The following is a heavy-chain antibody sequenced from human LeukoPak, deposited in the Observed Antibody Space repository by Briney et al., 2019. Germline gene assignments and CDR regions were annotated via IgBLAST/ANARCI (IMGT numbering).Heavy chain of an antibody. J-gene: IGHJ4*02. CDR2: INPNSGGT. CDR1: GYTFTSRG. D-gene: IGHD3-9*01. V-gene: IGHV1-2*04. Sequence: GASVKVSCKASGYTFTSRGFSWVRQAPGQGLEWMGWINPNSGGTNYAQKFQGWVTMTRDTSISTAYMELSRLRSDDTAVYYCASGNRAILTGYYIEDYFDYWGQGTLVTVSS. CDR3: ASGNRAILTGYYIEDYFDY.